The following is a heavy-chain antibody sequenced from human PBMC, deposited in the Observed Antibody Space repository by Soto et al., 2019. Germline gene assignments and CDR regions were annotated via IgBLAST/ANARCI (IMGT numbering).Heavy chain of an antibody. CDR3: AKDPSYSSSVRCFQH. V-gene: IGHV3-23*01. D-gene: IGHD6-13*01. CDR2: ISGSGGST. Sequence: GGSLRLSCAASGFTFSSYAMSWVRQAPGKGLEWVSAISGSGGSTYYADSVKGRFTISRDNSKNTLYLQMNSLRAEDTAVYYWAKDPSYSSSVRCFQHWGQGTLVTVSS. J-gene: IGHJ1*01. CDR1: GFTFSSYA.